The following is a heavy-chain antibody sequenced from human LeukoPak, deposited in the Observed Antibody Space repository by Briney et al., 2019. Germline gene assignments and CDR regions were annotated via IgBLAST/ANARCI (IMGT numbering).Heavy chain of an antibody. J-gene: IGHJ4*02. CDR1: GFTFSSYE. CDR3: ARFLGFGESFFDY. CDR2: ISSSGSTI. Sequence: PGGSLRLSCAASGFTFSSYEMNWVRQAPGKGLEWVSYISSSGSTIYYADSVKGRFTISRDNAKNSLYLQMNSLRAEDTAVYYCARFLGFGESFFDYWGQGTLVTVSS. V-gene: IGHV3-48*03. D-gene: IGHD3-10*01.